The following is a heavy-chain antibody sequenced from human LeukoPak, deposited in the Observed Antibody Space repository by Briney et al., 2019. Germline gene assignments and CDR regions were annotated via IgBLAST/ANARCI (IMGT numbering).Heavy chain of an antibody. J-gene: IGHJ4*02. V-gene: IGHV4-61*02. CDR1: GDSISSGSFY. D-gene: IGHD6-13*01. Sequence: SQTLSLTCSVSGDSISSGSFYWRWIRQPAGRGLEWIGRIYPSGSTNYNPSLKSRVTISLDTSKNQFSLKLSSVTAADTAVYYCARDVLAAPGTFDYWGQGALVTVSS. CDR3: ARDVLAAPGTFDY. CDR2: IYPSGST.